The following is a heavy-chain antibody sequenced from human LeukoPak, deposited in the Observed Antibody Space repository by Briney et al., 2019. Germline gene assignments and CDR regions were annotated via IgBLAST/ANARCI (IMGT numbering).Heavy chain of an antibody. CDR1: GFTFSSYW. CDR2: INSDGRST. J-gene: IGHJ3*02. Sequence: PGGSLRLSCAASGFTFSSYWMHWVRQAPGKGLVWVSRINSDGRSTNYADSVKGRFTISRDNSKNTLYLQMNSLRAEDTAVYYCARDGDRGYLVQDAFDIWGQGTMVTVSS. D-gene: IGHD5-18*01. CDR3: ARDGDRGYLVQDAFDI. V-gene: IGHV3-74*01.